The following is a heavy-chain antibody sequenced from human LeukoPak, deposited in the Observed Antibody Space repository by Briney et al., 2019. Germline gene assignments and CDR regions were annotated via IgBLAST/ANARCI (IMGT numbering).Heavy chain of an antibody. V-gene: IGHV3-48*03. CDR1: GFTFSTYE. D-gene: IGHD3-16*02. CDR3: AREGGFGYDDAFDT. CDR2: ISGSGSSI. Sequence: SGGSLRLSCTASGFTFSTYEMNWVRQAPGKGLEWFSYISGSGSSIFYADSLQGRFTVSRDNAKNSVYLQMNSLRAEDTAVYYCAREGGFGYDDAFDTWGYGTTVTVSS. J-gene: IGHJ3*02.